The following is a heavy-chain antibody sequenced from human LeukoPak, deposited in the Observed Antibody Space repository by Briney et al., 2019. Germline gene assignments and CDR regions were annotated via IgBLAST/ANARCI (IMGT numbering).Heavy chain of an antibody. J-gene: IGHJ4*02. CDR2: IYYSGST. D-gene: IGHD2-15*01. Sequence: SETLSLTCTVSGGSISSYYWSWIRQPPRKGLVWIGNIYYSGSTNYNPSLKSRVTISVDTSKNQFSLKLSSVTAADTAIYYCARSYCSGGSCWVYFDYWGQGTLVTVSS. V-gene: IGHV4-59*08. CDR3: ARSYCSGGSCWVYFDY. CDR1: GGSISSYY.